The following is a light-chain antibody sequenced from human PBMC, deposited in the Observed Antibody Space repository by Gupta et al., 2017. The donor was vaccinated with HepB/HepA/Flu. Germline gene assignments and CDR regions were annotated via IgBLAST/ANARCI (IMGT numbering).Light chain of an antibody. V-gene: IGLV3-21*02. CDR3: QVWDSGSVF. Sequence: SYVLTQSPSVSVALGETAGITCGGNNVGNKRVHWYQQKPGQAPVLIVYDDSDRPSGIPERFSGSTSGNTATLTITRVEAGEEADYYCQVWDSGSVFFGGGTKLTVL. CDR2: DDS. J-gene: IGLJ2*01. CDR1: NVGNKR.